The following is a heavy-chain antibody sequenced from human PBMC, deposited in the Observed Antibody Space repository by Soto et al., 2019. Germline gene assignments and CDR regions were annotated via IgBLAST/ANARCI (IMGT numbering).Heavy chain of an antibody. D-gene: IGHD1-26*01. CDR2: ISAYNGDT. CDR3: ARERLGATAGGQPFDY. V-gene: IGHV1-18*01. Sequence: ASVKVSCKASGYTFTNYVISWVRQAPGQGLEWMGWISAYNGDTNYAQKFQGRVTMTTDTSTSTAYMELRSLRSDDTAVYSCARERLGATAGGQPFDYWGQGTLVTVAS. CDR1: GYTFTNYV. J-gene: IGHJ4*02.